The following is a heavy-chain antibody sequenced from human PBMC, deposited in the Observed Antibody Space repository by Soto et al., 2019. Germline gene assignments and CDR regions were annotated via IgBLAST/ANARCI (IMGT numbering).Heavy chain of an antibody. CDR3: ARGGARYWFDP. CDR2: VYYSGTT. Sequence: PSETLSLTCTVSGGSFSSFYCDWIRQPPGKGLEWIGYVYYSGTTYYNPSLKSRVIISVDTSKSECSLSLTSVTAADTAVYYCARGGARYWFDPWGQGTLVTVSS. J-gene: IGHJ5*02. V-gene: IGHV4-59*01. CDR1: GGSFSSFY.